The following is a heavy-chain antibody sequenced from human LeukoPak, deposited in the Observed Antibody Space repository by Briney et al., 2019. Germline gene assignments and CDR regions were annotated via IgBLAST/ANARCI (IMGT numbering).Heavy chain of an antibody. J-gene: IGHJ4*02. D-gene: IGHD3-10*01. CDR2: IYYSGST. CDR1: GGSVSSGSYY. CDR3: ASRDNGSGVVPEY. Sequence: SETLSLTCTVSGGSVSSGSYYWSWIRQPPGKGLEWIGYIYYSGSTNYNPALKSRVTISVDTSKNQFSLKLSSVTAADTAVYYCASRDNGSGVVPEYWGQGTLVTVSS. V-gene: IGHV4-61*01.